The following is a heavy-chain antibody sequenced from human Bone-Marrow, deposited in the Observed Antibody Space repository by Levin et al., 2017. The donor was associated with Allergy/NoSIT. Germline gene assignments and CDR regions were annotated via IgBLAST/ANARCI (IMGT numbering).Heavy chain of an antibody. D-gene: IGHD5-12*01. Sequence: SQTLSLTCAVSGVSISSPDWWSWVRQPPGKGLEWIGEMYHSGSPNYHPSLRGRVTISVDKSKNQFSLRLNSVTAADTAVYYCARLRPEATWGYYFDFWGQGTLVTVSS. CDR2: MYHSGSP. V-gene: IGHV4-4*02. J-gene: IGHJ4*02. CDR1: GVSISSPDW. CDR3: ARLRPEATWGYYFDF.